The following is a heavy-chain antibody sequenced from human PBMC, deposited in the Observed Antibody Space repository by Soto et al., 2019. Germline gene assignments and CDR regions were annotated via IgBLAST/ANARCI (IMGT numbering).Heavy chain of an antibody. CDR3: VKAIVGTLPLFGLDV. Sequence: QVHLVASGGGLVQPGRSLRLSCAASGFAFNNYAMHWVRQAPGKGPEWVAVTSYDGSNKYYADSGKGRFTISRDNAKNTLYLQMDSLRVEDTAIYYCVKAIVGTLPLFGLDVWGLGTTVTVSS. D-gene: IGHD5-12*01. CDR2: TSYDGSNK. J-gene: IGHJ6*02. CDR1: GFAFNNYA. V-gene: IGHV3-30*18.